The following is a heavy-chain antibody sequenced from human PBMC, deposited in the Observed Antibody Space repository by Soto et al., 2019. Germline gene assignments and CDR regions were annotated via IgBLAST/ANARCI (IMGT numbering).Heavy chain of an antibody. J-gene: IGHJ3*02. CDR2: IWYDGSNK. CDR3: AREGIAAAGNAFDI. CDR1: GFTFSSYG. D-gene: IGHD6-13*01. Sequence: QVQLVESGGGVVQPGRSLRLSCAASGFTFSSYGMHWVRQAPGKGLEWVAVIWYDGSNKYYADSVKGRFTISRDNSKNTLYLQMNSRRAEDTAVYYCAREGIAAAGNAFDIWGQGTMVTVSS. V-gene: IGHV3-33*01.